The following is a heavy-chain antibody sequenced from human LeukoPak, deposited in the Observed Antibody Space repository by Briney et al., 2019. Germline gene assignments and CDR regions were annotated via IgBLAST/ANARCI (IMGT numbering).Heavy chain of an antibody. CDR2: IYYSGST. V-gene: IGHV4-39*07. CDR1: GGSISSSSYY. J-gene: IGHJ5*02. CDR3: ARVRKTVHGFDP. Sequence: PSETLSLTCTVSGGSISSSSYYWGWLRQPPGKGLEWIGSIYYSGSTYYNPSLKSRVTISVDTSKNQFSLKLSSVTAADTAVYYCARVRKTVHGFDPWGQGTLVTVSS. D-gene: IGHD1-1*01.